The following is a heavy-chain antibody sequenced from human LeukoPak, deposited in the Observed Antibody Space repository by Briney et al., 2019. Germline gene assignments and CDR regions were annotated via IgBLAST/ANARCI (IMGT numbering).Heavy chain of an antibody. CDR1: GFAFDEHG. CDR2: INWSGGST. CDR3: ARAPIISPIYFDY. D-gene: IGHD3-10*01. J-gene: IGHJ4*02. V-gene: IGHV3-20*04. Sequence: GGSLRPSCTASGFAFDEHGMSWVRQVPGKGLEWVSGINWSGGSTGYADPLRGRFTISRDNAKNSLYLQMDSLRAEDTALYYCARAPIISPIYFDYWGRGTLVTVSS.